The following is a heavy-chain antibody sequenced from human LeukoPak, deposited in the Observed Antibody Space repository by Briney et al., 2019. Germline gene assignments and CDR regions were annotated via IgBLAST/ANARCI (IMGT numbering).Heavy chain of an antibody. Sequence: SETLSPTCTVSGGSFSRSGYYWGWIRQPPGKGLDWIGSIYYSGDTYYNPSLKSRVTISVDTSTYQFSLKMSFVTAADTAVYFCARANGGVTAIRSPFDYWGQGTLVTVSS. J-gene: IGHJ4*02. CDR3: ARANGGVTAIRSPFDY. V-gene: IGHV4-39*02. CDR1: GGSFSRSGYY. D-gene: IGHD2-21*02. CDR2: IYYSGDT.